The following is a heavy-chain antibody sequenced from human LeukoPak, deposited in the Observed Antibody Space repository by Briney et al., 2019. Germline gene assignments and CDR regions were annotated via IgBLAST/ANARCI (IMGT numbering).Heavy chain of an antibody. D-gene: IGHD1-26*01. CDR1: GFTLSTYT. V-gene: IGHV4-38-2*01. CDR2: IYHSGST. Sequence: LTLSCPASGFTLSTYTMNWVRQAAGKGLAGIGSIYHSGSTYYNPSLKRGVTISVDTSKNQFSLKLSSVTAADTAVYYCAKSASVGATLFDYWGQGTLVTVSS. CDR3: AKSASVGATLFDY. J-gene: IGHJ4*02.